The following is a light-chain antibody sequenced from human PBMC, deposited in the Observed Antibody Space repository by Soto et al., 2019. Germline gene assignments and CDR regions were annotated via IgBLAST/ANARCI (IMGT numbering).Light chain of an antibody. J-gene: IGLJ7*01. CDR3: CSYAGTSTHTV. CDR1: SSDVGSYKL. Sequence: QSVLTQPASVSGSPGQSITISCPGTSSDVGSYKLVSWYQQHPGKAPKLMISEVSKRPSGISDRFSGSKSGSTASLTISGLQAEDEADYYCCSYAGTSTHTVFGGGTQLTVL. V-gene: IGLV2-23*02. CDR2: EVS.